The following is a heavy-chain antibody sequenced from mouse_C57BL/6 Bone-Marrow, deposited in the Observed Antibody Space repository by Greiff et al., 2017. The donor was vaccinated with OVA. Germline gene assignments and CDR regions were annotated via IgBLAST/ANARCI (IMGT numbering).Heavy chain of an antibody. V-gene: IGHV1-5*01. J-gene: IGHJ2*01. Sequence: EVQLQQSGTVLARPGASVKMSCKTSGYTFTSYWMHWVKQRPGQGLEWIGAIYPGNSDTSYNQKFKGKAKLTAVTSASTAYMELSSLTNEDSAVYYCTTLDSSGYRLDYWGQGTTLTVSS. CDR2: IYPGNSDT. D-gene: IGHD3-2*02. CDR1: GYTFTSYW. CDR3: TTLDSSGYRLDY.